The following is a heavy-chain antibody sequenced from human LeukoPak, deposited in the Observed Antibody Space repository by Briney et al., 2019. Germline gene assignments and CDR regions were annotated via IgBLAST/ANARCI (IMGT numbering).Heavy chain of an antibody. CDR3: ARVITMVREVDAFDI. D-gene: IGHD3-10*01. Sequence: GASVKVSCKASGYTFTSYGISWVRQAPGQGLEWMGWISAYNGNTNYAQKLQGRVTMTTDTSTSTAYMELRSLRSDDTAVYYCARVITMVREVDAFDIWGQGTMVTVSS. CDR1: GYTFTSYG. CDR2: ISAYNGNT. J-gene: IGHJ3*02. V-gene: IGHV1-18*01.